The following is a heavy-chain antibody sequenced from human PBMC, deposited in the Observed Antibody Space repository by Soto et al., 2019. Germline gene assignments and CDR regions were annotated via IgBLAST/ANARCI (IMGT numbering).Heavy chain of an antibody. CDR1: GFTFDDYT. CDR2: ISWDGGST. J-gene: IGHJ6*02. CDR3: AKGCSSTSCYYYYGMDV. V-gene: IGHV3-43*01. Sequence: GSLRLSCAASGFTFDDYTMHWVRQAPGKGLEWVSLISWDGGSTYYADSVKGRFTISRDNSKNSLYPQMNSLRTEDTALYYCAKGCSSTSCYYYYGMDVWGQGTTVTVSS. D-gene: IGHD2-2*01.